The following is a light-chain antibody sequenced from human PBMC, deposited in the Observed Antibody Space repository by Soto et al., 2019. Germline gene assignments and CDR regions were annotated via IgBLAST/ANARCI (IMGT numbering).Light chain of an antibody. CDR2: AAS. CDR3: QQSSSTPPFT. CDR1: QSISIY. V-gene: IGKV1-39*01. Sequence: DNQMTQSPSSLSASVGDRVTITCRASQSISIYLNWYQQKPGKAPKLLIYAASSLQSGVPSRFSADGSGTDFTLTISSLQPEDFATYYCQQSSSTPPFTFGPGTKVDIK. J-gene: IGKJ3*01.